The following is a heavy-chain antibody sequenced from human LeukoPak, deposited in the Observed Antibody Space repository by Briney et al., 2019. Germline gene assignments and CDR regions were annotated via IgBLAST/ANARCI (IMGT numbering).Heavy chain of an antibody. CDR1: GFTVSSNY. Sequence: GGSLRLSCAASGFTVSSNYMSWVRQAPGKGLEWVSVIYSGGSTYYADSVKGRFTISRDNSKNTLYLQMNSLRAEDTAVYYCARADGDGYYYYYGMDVWGQGTTVTVSS. V-gene: IGHV3-66*01. CDR2: IYSGGST. J-gene: IGHJ6*02. D-gene: IGHD4-17*01. CDR3: ARADGDGYYYYYGMDV.